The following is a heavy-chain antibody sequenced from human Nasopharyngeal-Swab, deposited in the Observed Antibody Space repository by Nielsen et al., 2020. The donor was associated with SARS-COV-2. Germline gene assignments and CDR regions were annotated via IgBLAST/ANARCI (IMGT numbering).Heavy chain of an antibody. V-gene: IGHV5-51*01. CDR3: ARPLKQWLGGDAFDI. D-gene: IGHD6-19*01. CDR1: GGTFSSYA. Sequence: KVSCKTSGGTFSSYAISWVRQMPGKGLEWMGIIYPGDSDTRYSPSFQGQVTISADKSISTAYLQWSSLKASDTAMYYCARPLKQWLGGDAFDIWGQGTMVTVSS. CDR2: IYPGDSDT. J-gene: IGHJ3*02.